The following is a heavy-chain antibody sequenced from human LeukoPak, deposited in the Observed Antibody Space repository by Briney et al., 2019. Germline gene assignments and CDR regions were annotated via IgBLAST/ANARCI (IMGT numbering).Heavy chain of an antibody. V-gene: IGHV4-59*01. Sequence: SETLFLTCTVSGGSISSYYWSWIRQPPGKGLEWIGYIYYSGSTNYNPSLKSRVTISVDTSKNQFSLNLTSVTAADTAVYYCARRGYDSSGYYQDYWGQGTLVTVSA. D-gene: IGHD3-22*01. CDR1: GGSISSYY. CDR2: IYYSGST. CDR3: ARRGYDSSGYYQDY. J-gene: IGHJ4*02.